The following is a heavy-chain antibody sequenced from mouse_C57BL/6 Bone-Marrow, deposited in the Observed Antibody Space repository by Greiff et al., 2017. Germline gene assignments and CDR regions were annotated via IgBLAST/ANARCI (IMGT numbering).Heavy chain of an antibody. CDR3: ARWGYYGSSLAY. CDR1: GYAFSSYW. CDR2: IYPGDGDT. Sequence: QVQLQQSGAELVKPGASVKISCKASGYAFSSYWMNWVKQRPGKGLEWIGQIYPGDGDTNYNGKFKGKATLTADKSSSTAYMQLSSLTSEDSAVYFCARWGYYGSSLAYWGQGTLVTVSA. J-gene: IGHJ3*01. D-gene: IGHD1-1*01. V-gene: IGHV1-80*01.